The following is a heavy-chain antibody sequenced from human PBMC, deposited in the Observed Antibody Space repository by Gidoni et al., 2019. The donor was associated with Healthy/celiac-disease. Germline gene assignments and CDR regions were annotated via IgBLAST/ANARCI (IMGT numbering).Heavy chain of an antibody. CDR3: ARVVCSGGSCYSDY. D-gene: IGHD2-15*01. J-gene: IGHJ4*02. Sequence: EVQLVESGGGLVKPGGSLSLSCAASGFPFSSYSMNWVRQAPGKGLEWVASISSSSSYIYYADSVKGRVTSSRDNAKNSLYLQMNSRRAEDTAVYYCARVVCSGGSCYSDYWGQGTLVTVSS. CDR1: GFPFSSYS. V-gene: IGHV3-21*01. CDR2: ISSSSSYI.